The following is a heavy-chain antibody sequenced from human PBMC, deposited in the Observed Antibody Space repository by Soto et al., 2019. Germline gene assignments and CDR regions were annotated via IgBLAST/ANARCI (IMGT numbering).Heavy chain of an antibody. J-gene: IGHJ5*02. CDR2: IKSKSDGGTT. Sequence: GGSLILSCAASGFTCSDAWMSWVRQAPGKGLDWVGRIKSKSDGGTTEYAAPLRGRFTISRDDSKNTLYLQMNSLKTEDTAVYYCTTDMWRIAVVVGSTGYFNPWGQGTPVTVSS. CDR3: TTDMWRIAVVVGSTGYFNP. CDR1: GFTCSDAW. D-gene: IGHD2-15*01. V-gene: IGHV3-15*01.